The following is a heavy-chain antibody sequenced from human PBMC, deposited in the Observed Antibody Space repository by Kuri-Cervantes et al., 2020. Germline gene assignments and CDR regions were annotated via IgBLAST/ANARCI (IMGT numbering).Heavy chain of an antibody. CDR3: ARDAFVVVPAAMGSYFDY. V-gene: IGHV3-48*01. CDR1: GFTFSSYS. CDR2: ISSSSSTI. D-gene: IGHD2-2*01. J-gene: IGHJ4*02. Sequence: GESLKISCAASGFTFSSYSMNWVRQAPGKGLEWVSYISSSSSTIYYADSVKGRFTISRDNAKNSLYLQMNSLRAEDTAVYYCARDAFVVVPAAMGSYFDYWGQGTLVTVSS.